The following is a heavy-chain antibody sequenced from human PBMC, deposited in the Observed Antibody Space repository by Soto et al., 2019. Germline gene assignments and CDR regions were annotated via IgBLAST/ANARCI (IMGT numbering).Heavy chain of an antibody. Sequence: EVQLVESGGGLVKPGGSLRLSCAASGFIFSTYSMNWVRHAPGKGLEWVSSISSSSTYIYYADSVKGRFTISRDNAKNSLYLQMDSLRADDTAVYSCARDRAYCGGDWYSDYWGQGTLLTVSS. CDR3: ARDRAYCGGDWYSDY. CDR1: GFIFSTYS. CDR2: ISSSSTYI. D-gene: IGHD2-21*01. V-gene: IGHV3-21*01. J-gene: IGHJ4*02.